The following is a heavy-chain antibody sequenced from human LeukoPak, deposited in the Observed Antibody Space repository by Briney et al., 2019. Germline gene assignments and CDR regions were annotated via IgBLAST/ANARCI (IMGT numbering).Heavy chain of an antibody. J-gene: IGHJ4*02. D-gene: IGHD7-27*01. V-gene: IGHV1-8*02. CDR3: ARGPPNWGMVGY. CDR1: GGTFSSYA. Sequence: ASVKVSCKASGGTFSSYAISWVRQATGQGLEWMGWMKSNNGHTGYAQKFQGRVTMTRDTSISTAYMELSSLTFEDAAVYYCARGPPNWGMVGYWGQGTLVTVSS. CDR2: MKSNNGHT.